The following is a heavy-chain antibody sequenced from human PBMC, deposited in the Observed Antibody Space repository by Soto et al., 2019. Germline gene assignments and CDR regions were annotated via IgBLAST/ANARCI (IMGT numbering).Heavy chain of an antibody. CDR3: TRLLTPYATPGPRWFGP. Sequence: SETLSLTCTVSGDSISKSGHYWGWIRQPPGKALEWIGGIDYRGSTLYNPSLRSRITMSIDTSKKFFSLKLTSVRASDTALYYCTRLLTPYATPGPRWFGPWGQGTLVTVSS. J-gene: IGHJ5*02. V-gene: IGHV4-39*02. D-gene: IGHD5-12*01. CDR2: IDYRGST. CDR1: GDSISKSGHY.